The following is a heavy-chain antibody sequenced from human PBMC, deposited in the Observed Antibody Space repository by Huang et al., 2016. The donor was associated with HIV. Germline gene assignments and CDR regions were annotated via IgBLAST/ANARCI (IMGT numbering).Heavy chain of an antibody. CDR2: MNHKSGNV. CDR1: GYTFTNYD. D-gene: IGHD3-10*01. V-gene: IGHV1-8*01. CDR3: ARGFGINYNHEAFDV. J-gene: IGHJ3*01. Sequence: QIQLAQSGAEVKKPGASVQVSCKASGYTFTNYDINWVRQASGQGIEWMGWMNHKSGNVGYTKKFQGRVAILRNSSINTSYLEVTSLTSEDTAVYYCARGFGINYNHEAFDVWGQGTMVTVSS.